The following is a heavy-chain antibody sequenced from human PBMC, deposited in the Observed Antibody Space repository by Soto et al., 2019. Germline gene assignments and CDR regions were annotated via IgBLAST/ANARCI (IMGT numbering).Heavy chain of an antibody. Sequence: QVQLVESGGGVVQPVTSLRLSCAASGFTFSSFGMHWVRRAPGKGLEWVAVIWYDGSQKYYADSVKGRFTISRDNSKNRMYLEMNSLRAQAAAVYYCARSFVLVPGSISSWFDPWGQGTLVTVSS. D-gene: IGHD2-2*02. CDR2: IWYDGSQK. CDR1: GFTFSSFG. J-gene: IGHJ5*02. V-gene: IGHV3-33*01. CDR3: ARSFVLVPGSISSWFDP.